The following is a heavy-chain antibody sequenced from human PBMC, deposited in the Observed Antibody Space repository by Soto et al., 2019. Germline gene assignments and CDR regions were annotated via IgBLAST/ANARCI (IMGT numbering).Heavy chain of an antibody. CDR3: AADPEGATPYYYGMDV. D-gene: IGHD1-26*01. CDR1: GFTFTSSA. Sequence: ASVKVSCKASGFTFTSSAVQWVRQARGQRLEWIGWIVVGSGNTNYAQKFQERVTITRDMSTSTAYMELSSLRSEDTAVYYCAADPEGATPYYYGMDVWGQGTTVTVSS. CDR2: IVVGSGNT. J-gene: IGHJ6*02. V-gene: IGHV1-58*01.